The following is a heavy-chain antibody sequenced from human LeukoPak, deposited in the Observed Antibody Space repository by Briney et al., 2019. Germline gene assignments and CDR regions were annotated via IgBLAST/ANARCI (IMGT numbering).Heavy chain of an antibody. V-gene: IGHV3-53*01. CDR3: ASRRSRDGYNYYYYGMDV. J-gene: IGHJ6*02. Sequence: GGSLRLSCAASGLTVSNSYINWVRQPPGKGLEWVSVIYSGGSTYYADSVKGRFTISRDNSKNTLYLQMNSLRAEDTAVYYCASRRSRDGYNYYYYGMDVWGQGTTVTVSS. D-gene: IGHD5-24*01. CDR1: GLTVSNSY. CDR2: IYSGGST.